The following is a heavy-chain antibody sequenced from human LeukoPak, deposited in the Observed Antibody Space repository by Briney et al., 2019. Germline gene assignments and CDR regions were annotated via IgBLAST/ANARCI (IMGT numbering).Heavy chain of an antibody. CDR2: IYSGGST. D-gene: IGHD2-8*01. J-gene: IGHJ4*02. CDR1: GFTFSSYA. V-gene: IGHV3-66*01. Sequence: GGSLRLSCAASGFTFSSYAMSWVRQAPGKGLEWVSVIYSGGSTYYADSVKGRFTISRDNSKNTLYLQMNSLRAEDTAVYYCARGLMVYAVYWGQGTLVTVSS. CDR3: ARGLMVYAVY.